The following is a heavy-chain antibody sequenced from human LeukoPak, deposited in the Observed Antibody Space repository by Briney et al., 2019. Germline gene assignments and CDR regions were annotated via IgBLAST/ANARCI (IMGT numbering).Heavy chain of an antibody. V-gene: IGHV4-39*01. J-gene: IGHJ4*02. Sequence: SETLSLTCTVSGGPVSTNNYYWGWIRQPPGKGLEWMGSLSYSGKTYYNPSLKSRVTISADTSKNQFSLRLTSVTAADTAVYYCAKRGNYGYFDYWGQGTLVTVSS. CDR2: LSYSGKT. CDR1: GGPVSTNNYY. CDR3: AKRGNYGYFDY. D-gene: IGHD3-10*01.